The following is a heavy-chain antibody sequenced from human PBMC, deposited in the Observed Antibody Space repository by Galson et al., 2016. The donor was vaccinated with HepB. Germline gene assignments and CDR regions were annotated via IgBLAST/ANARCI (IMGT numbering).Heavy chain of an antibody. Sequence: SLRLSCAASGFTFTNYDIDSARQAPGTGLVWVSRINLDGNSITYADSVKGRFAISRDNAKNTVHLQMNSLSAEDTAVYYCTRDYYGSLDHWGQGTLVTVSS. CDR3: TRDYYGSLDH. D-gene: IGHD3-10*01. CDR2: INLDGNSI. V-gene: IGHV3-74*01. CDR1: GFTFTNYD. J-gene: IGHJ4*02.